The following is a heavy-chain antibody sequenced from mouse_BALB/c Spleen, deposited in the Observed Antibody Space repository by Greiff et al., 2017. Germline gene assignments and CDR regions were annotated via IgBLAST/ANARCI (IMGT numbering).Heavy chain of an antibody. CDR2: IYPGNVNT. CDR1: GYTFTSYY. J-gene: IGHJ2*01. CDR3: ARESSYGNVEY. V-gene: IGHV1S56*01. Sequence: QVQLRQSGPELVKPGASVRISCKASGYTFTSYYIHWVKQRPGQGLEWIGWIYPGNVNTKYNEKFKGKATLTADKSSSTAYMQLSSLTSEDSAVYFCARESSYGNVEYWGQGTTLTVSS. D-gene: IGHD2-10*01.